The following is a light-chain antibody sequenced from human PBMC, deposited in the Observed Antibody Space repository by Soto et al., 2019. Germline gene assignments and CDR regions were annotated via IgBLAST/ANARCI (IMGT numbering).Light chain of an antibody. CDR3: QQLETYPHI. Sequence: AIQVTQSPSSLSASVGDTVTITCRARQGISSAFACYQQKPGKVPTILIYDVFNLQSGVPSGFSGSRSGTDFTLNITRLQPEDFATYYCQQLETYPHIFGHGTRLEVK. V-gene: IGKV1-13*01. CDR2: DVF. CDR1: QGISSA. J-gene: IGKJ5*01.